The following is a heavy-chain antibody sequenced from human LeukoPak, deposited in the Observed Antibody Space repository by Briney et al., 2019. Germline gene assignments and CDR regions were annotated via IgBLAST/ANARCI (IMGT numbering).Heavy chain of an antibody. V-gene: IGHV4-31*03. Sequence: SETPSLTCTVSGGSISSGGYYWSWIRQHPGKGLEWIGYTYYSGSTYYNPSLKCRVTISVDTSKNQFSLKLSSVTAADTAVYYCARGGSSTSTTFDYWGQGTLVTVSS. J-gene: IGHJ4*02. D-gene: IGHD2-2*01. CDR3: ARGGSSTSTTFDY. CDR2: TYYSGST. CDR1: GGSISSGGYY.